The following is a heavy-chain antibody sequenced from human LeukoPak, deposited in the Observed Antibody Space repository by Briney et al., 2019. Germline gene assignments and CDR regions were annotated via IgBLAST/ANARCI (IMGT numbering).Heavy chain of an antibody. D-gene: IGHD2/OR15-2a*01. Sequence: PGGSLRLSCAASGVIISSYAMSWGRQAPGQGLELVSAINGRGDNTYYADFVKGRFTISRDNYKSTVYLQMNSLRTEDTAVYYCAKDRVSPGFNWFDPWGQGTLVTVSS. CDR3: AKDRVSPGFNWFDP. V-gene: IGHV3-23*01. J-gene: IGHJ5*02. CDR2: INGRGDNT. CDR1: GVIISSYA.